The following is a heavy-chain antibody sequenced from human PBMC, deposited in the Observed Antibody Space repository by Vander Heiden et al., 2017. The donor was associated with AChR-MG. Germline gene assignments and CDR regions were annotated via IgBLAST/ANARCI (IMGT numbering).Heavy chain of an antibody. D-gene: IGHD3-22*01. CDR1: GYTFTSYY. CDR2: INPSGGST. V-gene: IGHV1-46*01. J-gene: IGHJ4*02. Sequence: QVQLVQSGAEVKKPGASVKGSCKASGYTFTSYYMHWVRQAPGQGLEWMGIINPSGGSTSYAQKFQGRVTMTRDTSTSTVYMERSSLRSEATAVYYCARSLLPTGTMRGVVNRRLDYWGQGTLVTVSS. CDR3: ARSLLPTGTMRGVVNRRLDY.